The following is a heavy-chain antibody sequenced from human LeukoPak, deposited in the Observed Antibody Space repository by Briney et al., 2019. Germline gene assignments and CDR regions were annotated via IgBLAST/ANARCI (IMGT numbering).Heavy chain of an antibody. CDR1: VGSFSGYY. V-gene: IGHV4-34*01. J-gene: IGHJ4*02. CDR2: INHSGST. CDR3: ARGGPRRYRELLSRWSGILIDY. Sequence: SETLSLTCAVYVGSFSGYYWSWIRQPPGKGLDWIGEINHSGSTNYNPSLKSRVTISVDTSKNQFSLKLSSVTAADTAVYYCARGGPRRYRELLSRWSGILIDYWGQGTLVTVSS. D-gene: IGHD3-10*01.